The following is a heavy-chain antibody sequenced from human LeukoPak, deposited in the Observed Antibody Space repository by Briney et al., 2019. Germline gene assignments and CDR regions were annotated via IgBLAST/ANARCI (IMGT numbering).Heavy chain of an antibody. V-gene: IGHV3-53*01. D-gene: IGHD3-10*01. CDR3: PRDRGSGSWWFDP. J-gene: IGHJ5*02. Sequence: GGSLRLSCATSWFTVISNYMSCVRQAPTRGGVGVSVIYSGGSTYYADCVKCQFNISRDNSKNTLYFQMHRLRAEDAAVYYCPRDRGSGSWWFDPWGQGTLVTVSS. CDR1: WFTVISNY. CDR2: IYSGGST.